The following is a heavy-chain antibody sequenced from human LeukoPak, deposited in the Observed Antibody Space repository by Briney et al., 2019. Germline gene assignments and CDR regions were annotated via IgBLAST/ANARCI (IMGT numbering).Heavy chain of an antibody. CDR1: GGSISSYY. D-gene: IGHD1-26*01. Sequence: SETLSLTRTVSGGSISSYYWSWIRQPPGKGLEWIGYIYYSGSTNYNPSLKSRVTISVDTSKNQFSLKLSSVTAADTAVYYCARRRGGYSAFDIWGQGTMVTVSS. V-gene: IGHV4-59*08. CDR2: IYYSGST. J-gene: IGHJ3*02. CDR3: ARRRGGYSAFDI.